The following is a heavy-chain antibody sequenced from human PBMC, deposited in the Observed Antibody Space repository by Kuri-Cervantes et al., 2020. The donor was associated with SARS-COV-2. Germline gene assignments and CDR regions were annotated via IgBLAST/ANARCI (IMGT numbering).Heavy chain of an antibody. J-gene: IGHJ5*02. D-gene: IGHD3-3*01. Sequence: SETLSLTCAVYGGSFSGYYWSWIRQPPGKGLEWIGEINHSGSTNYNPSLKSRVTISVDTSKNQFSLKLSSVTAADTAVYYCGRHLLKRITIFGVVIGGLGFDPWGQGTLVTVSS. V-gene: IGHV4-34*01. CDR1: GGSFSGYY. CDR3: GRHLLKRITIFGVVIGGLGFDP. CDR2: INHSGST.